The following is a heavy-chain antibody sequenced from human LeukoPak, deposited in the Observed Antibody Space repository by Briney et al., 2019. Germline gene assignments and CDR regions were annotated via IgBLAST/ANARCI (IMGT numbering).Heavy chain of an antibody. CDR2: VSYDGSNK. Sequence: GGSLRLSCAASGFTFSSYGMHWVRQAPGKGLEWVAVVSYDGSNKYYADSVKGRFTISRDNSKNTLYLQMNSLRAEDTAVYHCAKEMTTVTTFSLDYWGQGTLVTVSS. V-gene: IGHV3-30*18. J-gene: IGHJ4*02. CDR3: AKEMTTVTTFSLDY. D-gene: IGHD4-17*01. CDR1: GFTFSSYG.